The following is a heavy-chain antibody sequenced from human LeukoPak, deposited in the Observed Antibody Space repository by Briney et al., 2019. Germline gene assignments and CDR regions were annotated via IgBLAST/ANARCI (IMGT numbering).Heavy chain of an antibody. CDR1: GFTFRTYA. D-gene: IGHD3-9*01. J-gene: IGHJ4*02. V-gene: IGHV3-23*01. CDR2: ISGSGGST. CDR3: AKGAYYDISTGASDY. Sequence: GGSLRLSCAASGFTFRTYAMSWVRQAPGKGLEWVSGISGSGGSTYYADSVKGWFTISRDNAKNTLYLQMSSLRAEDTAVYYCAKGAYYDISTGASDYWGQGTLVTVSS.